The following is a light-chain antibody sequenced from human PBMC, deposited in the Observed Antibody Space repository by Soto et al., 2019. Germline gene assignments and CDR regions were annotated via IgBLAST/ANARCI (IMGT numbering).Light chain of an antibody. J-gene: IGKJ2*01. Sequence: IQLTQSPSSLSASIGDRVTITCRASQDIDSYLAWYQQKPGNAPKLLIYAASTLHSGVPSRFSGSVSGTDFTLTIIILQPEDFVTYYVQQLNVNLLFGQGTKLEIK. CDR1: QDIDSY. V-gene: IGKV1-9*01. CDR2: AAS. CDR3: QQLNVNLL.